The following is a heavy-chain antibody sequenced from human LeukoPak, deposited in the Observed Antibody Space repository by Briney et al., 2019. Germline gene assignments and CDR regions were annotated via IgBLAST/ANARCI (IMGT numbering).Heavy chain of an antibody. Sequence: PSETLSLTCTVSGGSISSYYWSWIRQPPGKGLEWIGYIYYSGSTNYNPSLKSRVTISVDTSKNQFSLKLSSVTAADPAGYHGPGGRGWLGNLFDIWGQGTMVTVSS. CDR1: GGSISSYY. V-gene: IGHV4-59*01. J-gene: IGHJ4*01. CDR3: PGGRGWLGNLFDI. D-gene: IGHD1-26*01. CDR2: IYYSGST.